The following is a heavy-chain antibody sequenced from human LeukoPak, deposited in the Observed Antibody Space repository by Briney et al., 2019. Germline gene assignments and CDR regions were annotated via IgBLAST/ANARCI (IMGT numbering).Heavy chain of an antibody. CDR1: GGTFSSYA. D-gene: IGHD2-15*01. J-gene: IGHJ6*03. CDR2: IIPIFGTA. Sequence: SVKVSCKASGGTFSSYAISWVRQAPGQGLEWMGGIIPIFGTANYAQKFQGRVTITADESTSTAYMELSSLRSEDTAVYYCARGLRYCSGGRCYFSPPYYYYMDVWGKGTTVTISS. CDR3: ARGLRYCSGGRCYFSPPYYYYMDV. V-gene: IGHV1-69*13.